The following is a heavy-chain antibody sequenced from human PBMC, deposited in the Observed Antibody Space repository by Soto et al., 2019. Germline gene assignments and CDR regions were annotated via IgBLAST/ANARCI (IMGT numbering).Heavy chain of an antibody. J-gene: IGHJ3*01. V-gene: IGHV3-23*01. CDR3: TKAGGWYYYDSSGPPDASHV. Sequence: GGSLRLSCAASGFTFNFYAMAWVRQAPGKGLEWVSGISVNGRTNYADSEKGRFTISRDNSKNMVFLQMDTLRAEDTALYYCTKAGGWYYYDSSGPPDASHVWGQGTMVTVSS. CDR1: GFTFNFYA. CDR2: ISVNGRT. D-gene: IGHD3-22*01.